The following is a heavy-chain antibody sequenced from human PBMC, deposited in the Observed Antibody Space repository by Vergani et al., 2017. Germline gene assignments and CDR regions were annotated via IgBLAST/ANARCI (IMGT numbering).Heavy chain of an antibody. CDR1: GFTFSSYS. V-gene: IGHV3-48*04. CDR2: ISSSSSTI. J-gene: IGHJ3*02. Sequence: EVQLVESGGGLVQPGGCLRLSCAASGFTFSSYSMNWVRQAPGKGLEWVSYISSSSSTIYYADHVKGRFTISRDNAKNSLYLQMNSLRAEDTAVYYCVKVRPYMWGSYRYTVLGAFDIWGQGTMVTVSS. CDR3: VKVRPYMWGSYRYTVLGAFDI. D-gene: IGHD3-16*02.